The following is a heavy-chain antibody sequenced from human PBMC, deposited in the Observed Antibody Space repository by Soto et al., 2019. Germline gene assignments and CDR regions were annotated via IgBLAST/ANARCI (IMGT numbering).Heavy chain of an antibody. J-gene: IGHJ4*02. V-gene: IGHV2-5*02. CDR3: PHIIAVAGIS. CDR1: GFSLSTSGLG. D-gene: IGHD6-19*01. CDR2: LYWDDDK. Sequence: QITLKESGPTLVKPTQTLTLTCTFSGFSLSTSGLGVGCIRHPPGKALEWLALLYWDDDKRYSPSLKSKLTITKDSSKNQVVLTMTNMDPVETATYYCPHIIAVAGISWGQGTLVTVSS.